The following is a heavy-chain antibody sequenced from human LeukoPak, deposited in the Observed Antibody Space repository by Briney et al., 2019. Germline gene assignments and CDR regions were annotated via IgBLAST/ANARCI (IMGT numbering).Heavy chain of an antibody. V-gene: IGHV3-23*01. CDR1: GFTFSSYA. D-gene: IGHD3-10*01. CDR3: AKVSISSGSYSQIDY. CDR2: ISGSGGST. Sequence: PGGSLRLSCAASGFTFSSYAMSWVRQAPGKGLEWVSAISGSGGSTYYADSVKGRFTISRDNSKNTLYLQMNSLRAEDTAVYYCAKVSISSGSYSQIDYWGQGTLVTVSS. J-gene: IGHJ4*02.